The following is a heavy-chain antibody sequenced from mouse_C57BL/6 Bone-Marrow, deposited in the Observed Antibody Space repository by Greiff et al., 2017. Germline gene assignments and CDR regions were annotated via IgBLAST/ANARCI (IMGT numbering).Heavy chain of an antibody. D-gene: IGHD2-3*01. J-gene: IGHJ3*01. CDR3: ARNGGYYVPFAY. V-gene: IGHV2-2*01. CDR2: IWSGGST. Sequence: QVQLKQSGPGLVQPSQSLSITCTVSGFSLTSYGVHWVRQSPGKGLEWLGVIWSGGSTAYNAAFISRLSISKDNSKSQVFFKMNSLQADDTAIYYCARNGGYYVPFAYWGQGTLVTVSA. CDR1: GFSLTSYG.